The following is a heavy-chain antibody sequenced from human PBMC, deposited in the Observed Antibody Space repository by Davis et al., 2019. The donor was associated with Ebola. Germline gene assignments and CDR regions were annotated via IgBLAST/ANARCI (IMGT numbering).Heavy chain of an antibody. V-gene: IGHV4-59*12. CDR1: GGSISSYY. D-gene: IGHD3-22*01. J-gene: IGHJ4*02. CDR2: IYYSGST. CDR3: ARTGLYYDSSGYFDY. Sequence: MPGGSLRLSCTVSGGSISSYYWSWIRQPPGKGLEWIGYIYYSGSTNYNPSLKSRVTISVDTSKNQFSLKLSSVTAADTAVYYCARTGLYYDSSGYFDYWGQGTLVTVSS.